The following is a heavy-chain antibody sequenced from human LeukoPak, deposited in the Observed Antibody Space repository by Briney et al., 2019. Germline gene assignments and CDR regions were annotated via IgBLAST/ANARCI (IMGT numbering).Heavy chain of an antibody. Sequence: VASVKVSCKASGYTFTSYGISWVRQAPGQGLEWMGWISGDNGSTNYAQELQGRITMTTDTSTSTAYMELRSLRSDDSAVYYCAREDTRRGSRGYFDYWGQGTLVTVSS. CDR2: ISGDNGST. V-gene: IGHV1-18*01. D-gene: IGHD2-2*01. CDR3: AREDTRRGSRGYFDY. CDR1: GYTFTSYG. J-gene: IGHJ4*02.